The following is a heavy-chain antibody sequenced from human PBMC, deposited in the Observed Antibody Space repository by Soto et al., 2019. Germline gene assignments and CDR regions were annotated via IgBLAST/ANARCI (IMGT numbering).Heavy chain of an antibody. Sequence: PGGSLRLSCAASGFTFSSYWMHWVRQAPGKGLVWVSRINSDGSSTSYADSVKGRFTISRDNAKNTLYLQMNGLRAEDTAVYYCARDQEWELLGYYYYGMDVWGQGTTVTVSS. D-gene: IGHD1-26*01. J-gene: IGHJ6*02. CDR1: GFTFSSYW. CDR3: ARDQEWELLGYYYYGMDV. CDR2: INSDGSST. V-gene: IGHV3-74*01.